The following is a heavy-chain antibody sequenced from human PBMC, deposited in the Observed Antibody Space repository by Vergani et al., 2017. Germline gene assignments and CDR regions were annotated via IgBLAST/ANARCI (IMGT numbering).Heavy chain of an antibody. CDR1: GGSISSYY. Sequence: QVQLQESGPGLVKPSETLSLTCTVSGGSISSYYWSWIRQPPGKGLEWIGYIYYSGSTYYNPSLKSRVTISVDTSKNQFSLKLSAVTAADTAVYYCARLLGSSSGGDYWGQGTLVTVSS. CDR2: IYYSGST. CDR3: ARLLGSSSGGDY. D-gene: IGHD6-6*01. J-gene: IGHJ4*02. V-gene: IGHV4-59*08.